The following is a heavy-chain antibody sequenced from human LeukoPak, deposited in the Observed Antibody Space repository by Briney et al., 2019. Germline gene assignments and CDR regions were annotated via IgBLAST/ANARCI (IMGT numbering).Heavy chain of an antibody. CDR1: EFAFSTYW. D-gene: IGHD6-19*01. Sequence: PGGSLRLSCAAFEFAFSTYWMSWVRQAPGKGLEWVANINQDGSEKYYVDSVKGRFTISRDNAKNSLYLQMNSLRAEDTAVYYCARGSTHHSSGWYGLDYWGQGTLVTVSS. CDR3: ARGSTHHSSGWYGLDY. CDR2: INQDGSEK. V-gene: IGHV3-7*01. J-gene: IGHJ4*02.